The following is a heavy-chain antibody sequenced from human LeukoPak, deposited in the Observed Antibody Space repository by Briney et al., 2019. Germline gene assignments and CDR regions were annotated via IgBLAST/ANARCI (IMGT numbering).Heavy chain of an antibody. J-gene: IGHJ4*02. CDR2: INRDGSRT. Sequence: GGSLRLSCAASGFSFSEYWTHWVRQAPGKGLVWVSRINRDGSRTDYADSVKGRFTISRDNAKNSLYLQMNSLRAEDTAVYYCARDLGGYSPDYWGQGTLVTVSS. CDR1: GFSFSEYW. D-gene: IGHD5-24*01. V-gene: IGHV3-74*01. CDR3: ARDLGGYSPDY.